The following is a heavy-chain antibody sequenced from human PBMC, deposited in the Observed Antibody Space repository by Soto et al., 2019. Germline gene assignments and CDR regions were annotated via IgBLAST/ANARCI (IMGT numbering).Heavy chain of an antibody. V-gene: IGHV1-18*01. CDR2: VSSYNGNT. CDR3: AREVEGSYSPADF. Sequence: ASVKVSCKTSGYTSTDHGIDWVRQAPGQGLEWVGWVSSYNGNTNYAYNLKDRVIMTTDASTSTAYMELRGLRPDDTAVYYCAREVEGSYSPADFWGQGTPVTVSS. CDR1: GYTSTDHG. J-gene: IGHJ4*02. D-gene: IGHD3-10*01.